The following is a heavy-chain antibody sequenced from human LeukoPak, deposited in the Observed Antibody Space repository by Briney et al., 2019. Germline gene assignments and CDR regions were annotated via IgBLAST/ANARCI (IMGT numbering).Heavy chain of an antibody. CDR2: IRSKAYGGTT. CDR1: GFTFSTYA. J-gene: IGHJ4*02. D-gene: IGHD1-14*01. Sequence: GGSLRLSCAASGFTFSTYALSWVRQAPGKGLEWVGLIRSKAYGGTTEYATSVKGRFTISRDDSRSIAYLQMNSLKTEDTAVYYCSNRNYGGPQMNYWGQGTLVTVSS. CDR3: SNRNYGGPQMNY. V-gene: IGHV3-49*04.